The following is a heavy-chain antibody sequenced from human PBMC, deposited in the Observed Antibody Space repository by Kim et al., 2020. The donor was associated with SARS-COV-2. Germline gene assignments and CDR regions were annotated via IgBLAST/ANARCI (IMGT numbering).Heavy chain of an antibody. Sequence: SETLSLTCTVSGGSISSGGYYWSWIRQHPGKGLEWIGYIYYSGSTYYNPSLKSRVTISVDTSKNQFSLKLSSVTAADTAVYYCARVIITMIVGDYFDYWGQGTLVTVSS. D-gene: IGHD3-22*01. J-gene: IGHJ4*02. V-gene: IGHV4-31*03. CDR3: ARVIITMIVGDYFDY. CDR1: GGSISSGGYY. CDR2: IYYSGST.